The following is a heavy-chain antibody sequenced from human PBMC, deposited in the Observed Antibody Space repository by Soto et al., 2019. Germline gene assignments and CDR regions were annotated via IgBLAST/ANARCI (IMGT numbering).Heavy chain of an antibody. V-gene: IGHV4-34*01. CDR1: GGSFRGYY. Sequence: XGTLSITGAVYGGSFRGYYWSWIRQPPGKGLEWIGEINHSGSTNYNPSLKSRVTISVDTSKNQFSLKLSSVTAADTAVYYCARGRFGRAFDIWGQGTMVTVSS. CDR3: ARGRFGRAFDI. D-gene: IGHD3-10*01. J-gene: IGHJ3*02. CDR2: INHSGST.